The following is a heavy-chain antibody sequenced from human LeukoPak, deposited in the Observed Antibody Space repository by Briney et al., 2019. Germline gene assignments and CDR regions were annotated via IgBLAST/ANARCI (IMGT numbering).Heavy chain of an antibody. CDR3: ARDKTSGFKNDFDS. CDR2: IGGSGSTM. Sequence: GGSLRLSCAASGFTFSGCSMNWVRQAPGKGLEWLSFIGGSGSTMYYADSVKGRFTISRDNAKSSLYLQMDSLRVEDTALYYCARDKTSGFKNDFDSWGQGTLVTVSP. D-gene: IGHD6-19*01. J-gene: IGHJ4*02. CDR1: GFTFSGCS. V-gene: IGHV3-48*01.